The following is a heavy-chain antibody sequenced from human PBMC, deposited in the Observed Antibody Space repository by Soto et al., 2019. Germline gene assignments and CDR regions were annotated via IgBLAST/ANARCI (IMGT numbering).Heavy chain of an antibody. CDR3: ARGLRNYYDRSGLHY. CDR1: GFTFSNYE. V-gene: IGHV3-48*03. D-gene: IGHD3-22*01. CDR2: ISYSGSTI. Sequence: GGSLRLSCAASGFTFSNYEINWVRQAPGKGLEWVSYISYSGSTIYYADSVKGRFTISRDNSKNSLYLQMNSLRAEDTAVYYCARGLRNYYDRSGLHYWGQGTLVTVSS. J-gene: IGHJ4*02.